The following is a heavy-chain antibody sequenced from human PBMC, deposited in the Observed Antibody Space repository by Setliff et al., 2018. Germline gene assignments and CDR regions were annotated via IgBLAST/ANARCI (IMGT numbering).Heavy chain of an antibody. CDR2: INTSGGST. J-gene: IGHJ5*02. CDR1: GYSFTRYY. Sequence: KVSCKTSGYSFTRYYVHWVRQAPGQGLEWMGIINTSGGSTSFAQKFQGRVTITADESTSTAYMELSSLRSEDTAVYYRARGYRGYYNFWSGSQGANWFDPWGQGTLVTVSS. D-gene: IGHD3-3*01. V-gene: IGHV1-46*01. CDR3: ARGYRGYYNFWSGSQGANWFDP.